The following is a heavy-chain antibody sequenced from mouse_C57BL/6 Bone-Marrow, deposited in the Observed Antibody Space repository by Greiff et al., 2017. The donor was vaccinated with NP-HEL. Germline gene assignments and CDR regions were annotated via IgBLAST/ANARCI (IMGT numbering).Heavy chain of an antibody. D-gene: IGHD2-4*01. J-gene: IGHJ2*01. CDR1: GYTFTSYW. V-gene: IGHV1-72*01. Sequence: QVQLKQSGAELVKPGASVKLSCKASGYTFTSYWMHWVKQRPGRGLEWIGRIDPNSGGTKYNEKFKSKATLTEDKPSSTAYMQLSSLTSEDSAVYYCACMITTGRYYFDYWGQGTTLTVSS. CDR2: IDPNSGGT. CDR3: ACMITTGRYYFDY.